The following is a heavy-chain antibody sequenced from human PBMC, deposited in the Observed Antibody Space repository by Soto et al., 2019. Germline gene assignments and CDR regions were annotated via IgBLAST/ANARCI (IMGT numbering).Heavy chain of an antibody. CDR2: INAGDATT. Sequence: QVHLVQSGAEVKRPGASVKVSCQASGYTFTSYAIHWVRRAPGQSLEWMGWINAGDATTKYSQKFQGRVTITRDTSASTAYMEVRSLRFEDTAVYYCTRGTVITGALFDSWGQGTLVTVSS. CDR1: GYTFTSYA. V-gene: IGHV1-3*01. CDR3: TRGTVITGALFDS. J-gene: IGHJ4*02. D-gene: IGHD4-17*01.